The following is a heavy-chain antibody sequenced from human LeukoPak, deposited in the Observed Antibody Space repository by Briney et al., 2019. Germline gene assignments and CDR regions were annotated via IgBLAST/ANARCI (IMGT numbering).Heavy chain of an antibody. Sequence: GGSLRLSCTASGFTFSSYGMHWVRQAPGKGLEWVANIKQDGGEKYYVDSVKGRFTISRDNAKNSVYLQMNSLRAQDTAVYYCARDQILGYCSGGSCPPDAFDIWGQGTMVTVSS. V-gene: IGHV3-7*01. CDR2: IKQDGGEK. CDR1: GFTFSSYG. CDR3: ARDQILGYCSGGSCPPDAFDI. J-gene: IGHJ3*02. D-gene: IGHD2-15*01.